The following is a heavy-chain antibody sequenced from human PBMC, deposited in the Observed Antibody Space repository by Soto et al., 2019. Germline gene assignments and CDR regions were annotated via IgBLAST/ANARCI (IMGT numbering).Heavy chain of an antibody. V-gene: IGHV1-18*01. CDR2: ISAYNGNT. J-gene: IGHJ6*04. CDR1: GYTFTSYG. D-gene: IGHD1-1*01. Sequence: QVQLVQSGAEVKKPGASVKVSCKASGYTFTSYGISWVRQAPGQGLEWMGWISAYNGNTNYAQKLQGRVTMTTDTSPSTAYMELSRLRSDDTAVYDCAREIRSQLELEGMDVWCRGTTVTVSS. CDR3: AREIRSQLELEGMDV.